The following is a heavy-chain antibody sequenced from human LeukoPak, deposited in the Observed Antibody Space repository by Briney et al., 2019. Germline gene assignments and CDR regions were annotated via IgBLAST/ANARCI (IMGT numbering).Heavy chain of an antibody. J-gene: IGHJ3*02. CDR2: IYHSGGT. CDR1: GYSISSGYY. Sequence: PSETLSLTCTVSGYSISSGYYWGWIRQPPGKGLEWIGSIYHSGGTHYNPSLQSRVTISVDTSKNQFSLKLSSVTAADTAVYYCARDTGGYDSSGNDAFDIWGQGTMVTVSS. V-gene: IGHV4-38-2*02. D-gene: IGHD3-22*01. CDR3: ARDTGGYDSSGNDAFDI.